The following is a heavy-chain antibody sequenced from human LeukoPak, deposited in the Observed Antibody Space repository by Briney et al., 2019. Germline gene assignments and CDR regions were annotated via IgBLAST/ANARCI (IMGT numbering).Heavy chain of an antibody. Sequence: SETLSLTCTVSGHSISSGYYWGWIRQPPGKGLEWIGSIYHSGSTYYNPSLKSRVTISVDTSKNQFSLKLSSVTAADTAVYYCARDPGELPFDYWGQGTLVTVSS. D-gene: IGHD1-7*01. J-gene: IGHJ4*02. V-gene: IGHV4-38-2*02. CDR1: GHSISSGYY. CDR2: IYHSGST. CDR3: ARDPGELPFDY.